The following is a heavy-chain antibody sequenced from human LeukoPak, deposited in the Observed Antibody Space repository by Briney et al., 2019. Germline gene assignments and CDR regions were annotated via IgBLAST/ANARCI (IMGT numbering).Heavy chain of an antibody. CDR1: GFTFSNYW. CDR3: ARDDGDV. V-gene: IGHV3-7*01. CDR2: INEDGGGK. J-gene: IGHJ6*04. Sequence: GWSLRLSCVSAGFTFSNYWMKLVRQAPGKGLEWVASINEDGGGKFSVGSVKDRITISGDNTRNSLDLQINSLTVEDTAIYYCARDDGDVWGTGTTVTVSS.